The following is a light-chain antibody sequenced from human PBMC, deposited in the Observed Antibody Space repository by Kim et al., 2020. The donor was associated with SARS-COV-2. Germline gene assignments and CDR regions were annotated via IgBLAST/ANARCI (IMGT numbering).Light chain of an antibody. CDR2: DAS. Sequence: PGDRATLSCRASQRVSSYLAWYQQKPGQAPRLLIYDASNRATGIPARFSGSGSGTDFTLTISSLEPEDFAVYYCQQRSNWPPALTFGGGTKVEIK. CDR1: QRVSSY. CDR3: QQRSNWPPALT. J-gene: IGKJ4*01. V-gene: IGKV3-11*01.